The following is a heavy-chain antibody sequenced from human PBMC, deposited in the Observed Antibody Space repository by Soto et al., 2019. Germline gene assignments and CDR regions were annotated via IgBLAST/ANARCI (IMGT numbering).Heavy chain of an antibody. CDR3: ARDRSRNLDV. J-gene: IGHJ6*04. V-gene: IGHV4-59*02. CDR2: VYDNGRT. Sequence: QVQLQQSGPRLVKPSETLSLTCTVSGGSVRGDYWSWVRQTPGKGLEWIGYVYDNGRTSYNPSLQSRVTMSEDTSNNRFSLTLSSVTAADTAVYYCARDRSRNLDVWGKGTTVTVSS. CDR1: GGSVRGDY.